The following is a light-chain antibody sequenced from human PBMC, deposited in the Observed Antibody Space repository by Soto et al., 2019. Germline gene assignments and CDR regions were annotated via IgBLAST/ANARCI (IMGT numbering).Light chain of an antibody. Sequence: SVLTXPASVSGSPGQSITISCTGTSSDVGRYSLVSWYQQHPGKAPKLMISEDHKRPSGVSNRFSGSKSGNTASLTISELQTEDEADYYCCSYAGSNTWVFGTGTKVTVL. CDR2: EDH. CDR3: CSYAGSNTWV. V-gene: IGLV2-23*01. CDR1: SSDVGRYSL. J-gene: IGLJ1*01.